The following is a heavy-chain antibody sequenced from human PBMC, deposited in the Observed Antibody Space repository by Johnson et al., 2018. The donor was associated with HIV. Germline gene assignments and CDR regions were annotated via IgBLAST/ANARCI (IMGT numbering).Heavy chain of an antibody. CDR2: ISYAGSNK. V-gene: IGHV3-30*04. CDR1: GFSISSYT. Sequence: QVQLVESGGGLVKPGGSLRLSCAASGFSISSYTMHWVRQAPGKGLEWVAVISYAGSNKYFADSVKGRFTISRDNSKNTLYLQMSSLRAEDTAVYYCARGGIIHDAFDIWGQGTMVTVSS. D-gene: IGHD1-1*01. J-gene: IGHJ3*02. CDR3: ARGGIIHDAFDI.